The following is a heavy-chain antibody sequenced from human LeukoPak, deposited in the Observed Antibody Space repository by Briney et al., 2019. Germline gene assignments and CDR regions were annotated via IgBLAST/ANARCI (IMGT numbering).Heavy chain of an antibody. J-gene: IGHJ4*02. CDR2: ISYDGSNK. CDR3: AKDSSADY. V-gene: IGHV3-30*18. CDR1: GFTFSSYG. Sequence: GGSLRLSCAASGFTFSSYGMHWVRQAPGKGLEWVAVISYDGSNKYYADSVKGRFTISRDNSKSTLYLQMNSLRAEDTAVYYCAKDSSADYWGQGTLVTVSS.